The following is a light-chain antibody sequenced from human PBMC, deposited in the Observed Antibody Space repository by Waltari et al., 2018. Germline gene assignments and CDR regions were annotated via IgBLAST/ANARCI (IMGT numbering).Light chain of an antibody. CDR2: EGT. Sequence: QSALTQPASVTGSPGQPITISCTGTSRDVGSYNLSPWYQHYPGKAPKLMIYEGTKRPSGVSNRFSGSKSGNTASLTISGLQAEDEADYHCCSYAHSSRVVFGGGTKVTVL. V-gene: IGLV2-23*01. CDR3: CSYAHSSRVV. CDR1: SRDVGSYNL. J-gene: IGLJ2*01.